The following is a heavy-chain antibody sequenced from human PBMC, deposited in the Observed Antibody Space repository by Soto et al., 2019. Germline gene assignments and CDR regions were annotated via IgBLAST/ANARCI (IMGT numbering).Heavy chain of an antibody. V-gene: IGHV1-46*01. D-gene: IGHD4-17*01. Sequence: ASVEVSCKASGYIFTSCYMHWVRHAHGQGLEWVGIINPSGGSTSYAQKFQGRVTMTRDTSTSTVYMELSSLRSEDTAVYYCCYGDYGVDYWGQGTLVTVSS. CDR2: INPSGGST. CDR3: CYGDYGVDY. J-gene: IGHJ4*02. CDR1: GYIFTSCY.